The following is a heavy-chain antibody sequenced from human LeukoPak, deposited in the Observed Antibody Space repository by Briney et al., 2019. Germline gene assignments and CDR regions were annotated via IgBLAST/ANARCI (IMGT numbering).Heavy chain of an antibody. J-gene: IGHJ5*02. Sequence: KPSETPSLTCTVPGGSISSYYWSWIRQPAGKGLEWIWRIYTSGSTNYNPSLKSRVTMSVDTSKNQFSLKLSSVTAADTAVYYCARDLRSGYDLSWFDPWGQGTLVTVSS. D-gene: IGHD5-12*01. CDR2: IYTSGST. V-gene: IGHV4-4*07. CDR3: ARDLRSGYDLSWFDP. CDR1: GGSISSYY.